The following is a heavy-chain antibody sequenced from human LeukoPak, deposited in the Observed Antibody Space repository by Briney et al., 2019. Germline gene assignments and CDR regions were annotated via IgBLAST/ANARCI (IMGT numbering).Heavy chain of an antibody. D-gene: IGHD1-26*01. Sequence: SGTLSLTCAVSGCSISSPNWWTWVRQPPGKGLEWIGEIYHSGRTNSNPSLESRVIMSVDKSKNQFSLKLTSVTAAHTAVYYCARVGHNWFDPWGQGTLVTVSS. CDR3: ARVGHNWFDP. CDR2: IYHSGRT. V-gene: IGHV4-4*02. CDR1: GCSISSPNW. J-gene: IGHJ5*02.